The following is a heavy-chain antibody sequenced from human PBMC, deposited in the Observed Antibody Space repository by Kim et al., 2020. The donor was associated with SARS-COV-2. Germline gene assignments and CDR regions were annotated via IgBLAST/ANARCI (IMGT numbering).Heavy chain of an antibody. D-gene: IGHD3-10*01. Sequence: GGSLRLSCASSGFIFSDYAMNWVRQAPGKGLEWVSTICGSGGPTFYADSVKGRFTISRDNSKNTLYLQMSSLRVDDTAVYHCVRDGGFGELTPHYYYGMDLGGRGTAVSVSS. CDR2: ICGSGGPT. J-gene: IGHJ6*02. V-gene: IGHV3-23*01. CDR3: VRDGGFGELTPHYYYGMDL. CDR1: GFIFSDYA.